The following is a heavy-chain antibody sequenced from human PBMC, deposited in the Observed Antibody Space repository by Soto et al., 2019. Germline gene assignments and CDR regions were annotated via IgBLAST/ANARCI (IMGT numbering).Heavy chain of an antibody. CDR3: ARGRRWNYERRLDY. J-gene: IGHJ4*02. CDR2: INHSGST. V-gene: IGHV4-34*01. D-gene: IGHD1-7*01. Sequence: PSETLSLTCAVYGGSFSGYYWSWIRQPPGKGLEWIGEINHSGSTNYNPSLKSRVTISVDTSKNQFSLKLSSVTAADTAVYYCARGRRWNYERRLDYWGQGTPVTV. CDR1: GGSFSGYY.